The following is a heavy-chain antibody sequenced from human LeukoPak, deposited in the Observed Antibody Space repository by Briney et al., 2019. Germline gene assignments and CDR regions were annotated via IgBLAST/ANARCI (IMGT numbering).Heavy chain of an antibody. D-gene: IGHD6-19*01. Sequence: GGSLRLSCAASGFTFSGHSMSWVRQAPGKGLEWVSAISSGGDLTFYADSVKGRFIVSRDQSNNMLSLQMSSLRAEDTALYYCAKHRAPVPGSHPKNPTAYFEDWGQGTLVTVSS. CDR1: GFTFSGHS. CDR3: AKHRAPVPGSHPKNPTAYFED. J-gene: IGHJ4*02. CDR2: ISSGGDLT. V-gene: IGHV3-23*01.